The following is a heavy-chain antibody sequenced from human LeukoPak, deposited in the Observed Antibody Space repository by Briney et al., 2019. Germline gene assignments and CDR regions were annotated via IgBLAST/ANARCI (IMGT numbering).Heavy chain of an antibody. Sequence: ASVKVSCKASGYTFTSYGISWVRQAPGQGLEWMGWISAYNGNTNYAQKLQGRVTMTTDTSTSTAYMELRSLRSDDTAVYYCAILGTQEMATIIPDAFDIWGQGTMVTVSS. V-gene: IGHV1-18*01. D-gene: IGHD5-24*01. CDR3: AILGTQEMATIIPDAFDI. J-gene: IGHJ3*02. CDR1: GYTFTSYG. CDR2: ISAYNGNT.